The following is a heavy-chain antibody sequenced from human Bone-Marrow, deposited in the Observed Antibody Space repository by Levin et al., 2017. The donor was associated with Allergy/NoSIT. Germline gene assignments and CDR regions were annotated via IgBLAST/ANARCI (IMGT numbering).Heavy chain of an antibody. CDR3: VRDRVTEARGSGNFRPLAY. J-gene: IGHJ4*02. CDR2: INTDTGNP. V-gene: IGHV7-4-1*02. CDR1: GYTFTHYP. Sequence: GESLKISCKASGYTFTHYPMNWVRQAPGQGLEWMGWINTDTGNPTYVQGLTGRFVFSLDTSVSTAYLQISSLEPEDTAIYYCVRDRVTEARGSGNFRPLAYWGQGTLVTVSS. D-gene: IGHD3-22*01.